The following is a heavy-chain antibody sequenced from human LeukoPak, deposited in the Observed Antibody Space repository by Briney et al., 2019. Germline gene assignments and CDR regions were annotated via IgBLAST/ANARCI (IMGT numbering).Heavy chain of an antibody. Sequence: ASVKVSCTASGYTFASYGIYWVRQAPGQGLEWKGWISGYNNNAKYAQKFQGRVTMTTDTSTSTAYMELTSLRSDDTAVYYCARDPQERYFSTPVDWFDPWGQGTLVTVSS. CDR3: ARDPQERYFSTPVDWFDP. D-gene: IGHD3-9*01. V-gene: IGHV1-18*01. J-gene: IGHJ5*02. CDR1: GYTFASYG. CDR2: ISGYNNNA.